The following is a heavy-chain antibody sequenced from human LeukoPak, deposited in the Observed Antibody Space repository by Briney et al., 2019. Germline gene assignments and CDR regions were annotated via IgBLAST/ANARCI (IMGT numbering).Heavy chain of an antibody. J-gene: IGHJ4*02. CDR3: ARYGSWSYHRAVEY. V-gene: IGHV5-51*01. CDR2: ICPGDSDT. CDR1: GYSFTSYW. Sequence: GDSLKISCKDSGYSFTSYWIGWVRQVPGEGLEWMGVICPGDSDTIYSPSFQGPVTISTDKSIRTAYLRSSSLKTSHPAMNYCARYGSWSYHRAVEYWVQGTLLSVS. D-gene: IGHD3-10*01.